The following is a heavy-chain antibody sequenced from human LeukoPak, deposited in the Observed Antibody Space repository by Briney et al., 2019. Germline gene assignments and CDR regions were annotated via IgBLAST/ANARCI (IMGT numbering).Heavy chain of an antibody. CDR3: ARDLGGWLQFVFDY. J-gene: IGHJ4*02. Sequence: GRSXXLSCAASGFSFSRXGIHWGXQXXGXGXEWXAVISNDGSNEYYADSVKGRFTISRDNSKNTLYLQMNSLRVEDTAVYYCARDLGGWLQFVFDYWGQGTLVTVSS. V-gene: IGHV3-30*03. D-gene: IGHD5-24*01. CDR1: GFSFSRXG. CDR2: ISNDGSNE.